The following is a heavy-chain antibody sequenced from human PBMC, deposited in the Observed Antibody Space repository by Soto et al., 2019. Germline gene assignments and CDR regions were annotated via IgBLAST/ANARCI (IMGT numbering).Heavy chain of an antibody. Sequence: GRSLRLSCAASGFTFSSYSMNWVRQAPGKGLEWVSSISSSSSYIYYADSVKGRFTISRDNAKNSLYLQMNSLRAEDTAVYYCARDCVNYGFLEWQNYYYYYMDVWGKGTTVTVSS. J-gene: IGHJ6*03. CDR1: GFTFSSYS. V-gene: IGHV3-21*01. D-gene: IGHD3-3*01. CDR2: ISSSSSYI. CDR3: ARDCVNYGFLEWQNYYYYYMDV.